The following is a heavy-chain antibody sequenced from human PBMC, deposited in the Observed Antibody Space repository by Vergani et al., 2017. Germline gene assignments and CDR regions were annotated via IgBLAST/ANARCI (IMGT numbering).Heavy chain of an antibody. CDR3: ARDWCSGGSCYSAYFDY. CDR1: GFTFTSSA. CDR2: ISAYNGNT. V-gene: IGHV1-18*01. J-gene: IGHJ4*02. D-gene: IGHD2-15*01. Sequence: QLVQSGPEVKKPGTSVKVSCKASGFTFTSSAMQWVRQAPGQGLEWRGWISAYNGNTNYAQKLQGRVTMTTDTSTSTAYMELRSLRSDDTAVYYCARDWCSGGSCYSAYFDYWGQGTLVTVSS.